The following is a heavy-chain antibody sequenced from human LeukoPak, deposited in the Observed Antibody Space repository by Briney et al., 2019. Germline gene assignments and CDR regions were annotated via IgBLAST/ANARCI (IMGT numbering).Heavy chain of an antibody. CDR1: GFTFSSYS. J-gene: IGHJ4*02. V-gene: IGHV3-21*01. Sequence: GGSLGLSCAASGFTFSSYSMNWVRQAPGKGLEWVSSISSSSSYIYYADSVKGRFTISRDNAKNSLYLQMNSLRAEDTAVYYCARGAVAGNGLDYWGQGTLVTVSS. CDR3: ARGAVAGNGLDY. CDR2: ISSSSSYI. D-gene: IGHD6-19*01.